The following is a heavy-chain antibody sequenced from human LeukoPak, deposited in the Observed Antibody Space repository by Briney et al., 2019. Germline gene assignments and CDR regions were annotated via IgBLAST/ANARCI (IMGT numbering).Heavy chain of an antibody. CDR2: ISSSSSYI. J-gene: IGHJ4*02. CDR1: GFTFSSYS. D-gene: IGHD4-17*01. Sequence: GGSLRLSCAASGFTFSSYSMNWVRQAPGKGREWVSSISSSSSYIYYADSVKGRFTISRDNAKNSLYLQMNSLRAEDTAVFYCARVFLDYGDYVLDYWGQGTLVTVSS. V-gene: IGHV3-21*01. CDR3: ARVFLDYGDYVLDY.